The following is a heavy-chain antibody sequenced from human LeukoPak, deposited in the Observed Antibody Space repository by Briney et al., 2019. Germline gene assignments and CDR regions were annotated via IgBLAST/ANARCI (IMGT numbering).Heavy chain of an antibody. J-gene: IGHJ4*02. D-gene: IGHD3-3*02. CDR2: ISGSGGST. V-gene: IGHV3-23*01. CDR1: GFTFSSYA. Sequence: GGSLRLSCAASGFTFSSYAMSWVRQAPGKGLEWVSAISGSGGSTYYAGSVKGRFTISRDKSKNTLYLQMNSLRAEDTAVYYCAKGQISRSDRFDYWGQGTLVTVSS. CDR3: AKGQISRSDRFDY.